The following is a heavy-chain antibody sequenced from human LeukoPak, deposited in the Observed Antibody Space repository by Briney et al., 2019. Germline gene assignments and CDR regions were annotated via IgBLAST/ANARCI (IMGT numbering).Heavy chain of an antibody. CDR3: AKGPAGLDY. CDR1: GFTFSTYG. J-gene: IGHJ4*02. V-gene: IGHV3-30*18. D-gene: IGHD6-19*01. CDR2: ISYDGSNK. Sequence: GRSLRLSCAASGFTFSTYGMHWVRQAPGKGLEWVAVISYDGSNKYYADSVKGRFTISRDNSKNTLYLQMNSLRAEDTAVYYCAKGPAGLDYWGQGTLVTVSS.